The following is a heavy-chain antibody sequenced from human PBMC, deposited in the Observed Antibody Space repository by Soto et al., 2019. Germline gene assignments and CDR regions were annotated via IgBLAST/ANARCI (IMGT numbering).Heavy chain of an antibody. CDR2: TYYRSKWYN. J-gene: IGHJ6*03. CDR1: GDSVSSNSAA. D-gene: IGHD1-7*01. CDR3: ARSVPDWNSVYYYYYMDV. V-gene: IGHV6-1*01. Sequence: SQTLSLTCAISGDSVSSNSAAWNWIRQSPSRGLEWLGRTYYRSKWYNDYAVSVKSRITINPDTSKNQFSLQLNSVTPEDTAVYYCARSVPDWNSVYYYYYMDVWGKGTTVTVSS.